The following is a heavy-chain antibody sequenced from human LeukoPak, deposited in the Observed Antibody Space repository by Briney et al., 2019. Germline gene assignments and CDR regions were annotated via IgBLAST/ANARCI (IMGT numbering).Heavy chain of an antibody. V-gene: IGHV1-69*06. D-gene: IGHD3-10*01. CDR3: ARAPLYGSGSYPFDY. Sequence: ASVKASCKASGGTFSSYAISWVRQAPGQGLEWMGGIIPIFGTANYAQKFQGRVTITADKSTSTAYMELSSLRSEDTAVYYCARAPLYGSGSYPFDYWGQGTLVTVSS. J-gene: IGHJ4*02. CDR1: GGTFSSYA. CDR2: IIPIFGTA.